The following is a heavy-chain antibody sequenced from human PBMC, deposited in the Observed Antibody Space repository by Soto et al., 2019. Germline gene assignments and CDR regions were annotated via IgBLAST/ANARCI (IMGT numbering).Heavy chain of an antibody. V-gene: IGHV4-4*07. J-gene: IGHJ5*02. Sequence: TCTVSGGSISSYYWSWIRQPAGKGLEWIGRIYTSGSTNYNPSLKSRVTMSVDTSKNQFSLKLSSVTAADTAVYYCARTPHYYGSGTLGSPWLDPWGQGTLVTVSS. D-gene: IGHD3-10*01. CDR1: GGSISSYY. CDR3: ARTPHYYGSGTLGSPWLDP. CDR2: IYTSGST.